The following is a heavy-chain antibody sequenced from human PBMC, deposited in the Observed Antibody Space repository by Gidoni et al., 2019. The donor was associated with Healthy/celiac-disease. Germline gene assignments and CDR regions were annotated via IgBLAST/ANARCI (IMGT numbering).Heavy chain of an antibody. CDR2: ISSNGGST. Sequence: EVQLVESGGGLVQPGGSLRLSCSASGFPFSSYAMHWVRQAPGKGLEYVSAISSNGGSTYYADSVKGRFTISRDNSKNTLYLQMSSLRAEDTAVYYCVKSKIRDGYNFFYWGQGTLVTVSS. CDR1: GFPFSSYA. CDR3: VKSKIRDGYNFFY. D-gene: IGHD5-12*01. J-gene: IGHJ4*02. V-gene: IGHV3-64D*06.